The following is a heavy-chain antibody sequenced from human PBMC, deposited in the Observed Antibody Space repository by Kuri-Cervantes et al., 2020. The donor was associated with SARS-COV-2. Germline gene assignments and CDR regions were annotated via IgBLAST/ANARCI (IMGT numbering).Heavy chain of an antibody. Sequence: ASVKVSCKASGYTFTGYYMHWVRQAPGQGLEWMGRINPNSGGTNYAQKFQGRVTMTRDTSISTAYMELSRLRSDDTVVYYCARSPLRYFDWLSFDYAFDIWGQGKRVTVSS. V-gene: IGHV1-2*05. CDR3: ARSPLRYFDWLSFDYAFDI. D-gene: IGHD3-9*01. CDR2: INPNSGGT. J-gene: IGHJ3*02. CDR1: GYTFTGYY.